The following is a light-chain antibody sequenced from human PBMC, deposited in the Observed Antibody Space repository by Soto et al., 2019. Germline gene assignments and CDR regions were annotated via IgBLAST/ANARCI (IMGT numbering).Light chain of an antibody. V-gene: IGKV1-5*01. J-gene: IGKJ4*01. CDR3: QQYNDRLT. Sequence: DIQMTQSPSTLSASVGDRVTITCRASETISRWLAWYQQKPGKAPKLLIYDASSLQSGVPSRFSGSVSGTDFTLTISSLQPDEFETYYCQQYNDRLTFGGGTKVEIK. CDR1: ETISRW. CDR2: DAS.